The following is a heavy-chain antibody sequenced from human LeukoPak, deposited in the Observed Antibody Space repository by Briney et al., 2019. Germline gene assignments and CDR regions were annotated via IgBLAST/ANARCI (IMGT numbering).Heavy chain of an antibody. J-gene: IGHJ4*02. D-gene: IGHD3-22*01. Sequence: PGGSLRLSCAGSGFTFSNYAMSWVRQAPGKGLEWVSAVTGDGGSTYYVDSVKGRFSISRDNSKNTLYLQMNTLRAEDTAVYYCAKESDYVSSGPGNNWGQGTLVTVSS. V-gene: IGHV3-23*01. CDR1: GFTFSNYA. CDR3: AKESDYVSSGPGNN. CDR2: VTGDGGST.